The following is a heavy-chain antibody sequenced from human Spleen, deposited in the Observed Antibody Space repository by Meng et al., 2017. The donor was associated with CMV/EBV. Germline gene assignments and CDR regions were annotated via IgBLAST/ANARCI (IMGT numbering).Heavy chain of an antibody. CDR2: ISYDGGNK. V-gene: IGHV3-30*09. J-gene: IGHJ4*02. D-gene: IGHD1-1*01. Sequence: GESLKISCLASRFTFSDFAMFWVRRAPGKGLEWVAGISYDGGNKDYADSVKGRFAISRDNSKNTLYLQMNSLRPDDTAVYYCAKVGSSTRLERDWGQGTLVTVSS. CDR3: AKVGSSTRLERD. CDR1: RFTFSDFA.